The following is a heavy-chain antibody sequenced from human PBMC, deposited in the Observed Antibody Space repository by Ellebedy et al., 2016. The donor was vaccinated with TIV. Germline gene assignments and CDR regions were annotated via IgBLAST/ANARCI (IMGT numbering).Heavy chain of an antibody. Sequence: SETLSLXXAVYGGSFSGYYWSWIRQLPGKGLEWIGEINHSGSTNYNPSLKSRVTTSVDTSKNQFSLKLSSVTAADTAVYYCARERGWFDPWGQGTLVTVSS. J-gene: IGHJ5*02. CDR3: ARERGWFDP. CDR1: GGSFSGYY. CDR2: INHSGST. V-gene: IGHV4-34*01.